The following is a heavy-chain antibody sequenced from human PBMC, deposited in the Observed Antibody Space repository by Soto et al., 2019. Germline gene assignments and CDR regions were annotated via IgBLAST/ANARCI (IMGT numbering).Heavy chain of an antibody. Sequence: VASVKVSCKASGYTFTGYYMHWVRLAPGQGLEWMGWINPASGGTNFAQRFQGRVTMTRDKTTRTAYMELSSLRFDDTAVYFCAKSLPPNSAPDSWGQGTLVTVSS. V-gene: IGHV1-2*02. J-gene: IGHJ4*02. CDR2: INPASGGT. CDR3: AKSLPPNSAPDS. CDR1: GYTFTGYY. D-gene: IGHD7-27*01.